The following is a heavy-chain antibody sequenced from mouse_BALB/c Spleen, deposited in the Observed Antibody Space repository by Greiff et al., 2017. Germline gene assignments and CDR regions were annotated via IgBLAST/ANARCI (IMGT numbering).Heavy chain of an antibody. CDR1: GFTFSSFG. V-gene: IGHV5-17*02. CDR2: ISSGSSTI. Sequence: EVQLVESGGGLVQPGGSRKLSCAASGFTFSSFGMHWVRQAPEKGLEWVAYISSGSSTIYYADTVKGRFTISRDNPKNTLFLQMTSLRSEDTAMYYCARSEGYWYFDVWGAGTTVTVSS. CDR3: ARSEGYWYFDV. J-gene: IGHJ1*01.